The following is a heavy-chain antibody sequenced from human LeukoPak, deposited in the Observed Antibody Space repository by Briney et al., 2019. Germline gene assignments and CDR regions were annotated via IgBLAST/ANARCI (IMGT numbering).Heavy chain of an antibody. V-gene: IGHV3-23*01. D-gene: IGHD3-22*01. J-gene: IGHJ4*02. CDR1: GFTFRTYA. CDR2: ISGSGGST. Sequence: GGSLRLSCAASGFTFRTYAMSWVRQAPGKGLEWVSGISGSGGSTFYADSVKGRFTISRDNSKNTLYLQMNSLRAEDTAVYYCAKDRAYYSDSSGYYLVRAYDYWGQGTLVTVSS. CDR3: AKDRAYYSDSSGYYLVRAYDY.